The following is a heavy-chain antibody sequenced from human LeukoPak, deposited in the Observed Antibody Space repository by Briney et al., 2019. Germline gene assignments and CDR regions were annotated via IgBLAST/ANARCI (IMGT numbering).Heavy chain of an antibody. CDR3: ASDVSSSWYFNHGMDV. CDR1: GFTFSSYE. CDR2: ISSSGSTI. D-gene: IGHD6-13*01. J-gene: IGHJ6*02. V-gene: IGHV3-48*03. Sequence: GGSLRLSCAASGFTFSSYEMNWVRQAPGKGLEWVSYISSSGSTIYYADSVKGRFTISRDNAKNSLYLQMNSLRAEDTAVYYCASDVSSSWYFNHGMDVWGQGTTVTVSS.